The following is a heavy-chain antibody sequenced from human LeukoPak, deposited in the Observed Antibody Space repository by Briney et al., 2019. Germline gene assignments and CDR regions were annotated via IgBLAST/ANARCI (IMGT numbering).Heavy chain of an antibody. CDR2: ISDSGGST. J-gene: IGHJ4*02. Sequence: QPGGSLRLSRAASGFTFSSYAMSWVRQAPGKGLEWVSTISDSGGSTYYADSVKGRFTISRDNSKSTLYLQMNSLRAEDTAVYYCAKGDTSRWCGNFDCWGQGTLGTVSS. CDR1: GFTFSSYA. V-gene: IGHV3-23*01. D-gene: IGHD6-19*01. CDR3: AKGDTSRWCGNFDC.